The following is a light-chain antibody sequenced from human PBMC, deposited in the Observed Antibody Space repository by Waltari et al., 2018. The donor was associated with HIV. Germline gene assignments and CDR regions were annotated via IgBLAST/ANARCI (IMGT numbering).Light chain of an antibody. V-gene: IGKV1-39*01. CDR1: QSLSSY. J-gene: IGKJ1*01. Sequence: DIQMTQSPSSLSASVGDRVTITGRASQSLSSYLNWYQQKPGKAPKLLIYSASTLQSGVPSRFSGSGSGTDFTLTISSLQPEDFATYFCQQTYSTPWTFGQGTKVEIK. CDR2: SAS. CDR3: QQTYSTPWT.